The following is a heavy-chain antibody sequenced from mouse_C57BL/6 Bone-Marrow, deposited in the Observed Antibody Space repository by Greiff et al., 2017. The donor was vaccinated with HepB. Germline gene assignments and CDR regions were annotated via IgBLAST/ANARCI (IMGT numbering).Heavy chain of an antibody. Sequence: QVQLQQPGAELVKPGASVKLSCKASGYTFTSYWMHWVKQRPGQGLEWIGMIHPNSGSTNYNEKFKSKATLTVDKSSSTAYMQLSSLTSEDSAVYYCASSFYYYGSSPWDYWGQGTTLTVSS. V-gene: IGHV1-64*01. CDR1: GYTFTSYW. CDR3: ASSFYYYGSSPWDY. CDR2: IHPNSGST. J-gene: IGHJ2*01. D-gene: IGHD1-1*01.